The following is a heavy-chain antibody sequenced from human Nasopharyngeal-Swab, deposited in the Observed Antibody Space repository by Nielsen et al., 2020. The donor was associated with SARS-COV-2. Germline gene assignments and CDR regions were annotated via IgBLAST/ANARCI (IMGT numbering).Heavy chain of an antibody. CDR2: IYSTGST. CDR3: ARGWVGYSGGFAC. D-gene: IGHD2-15*01. Sequence: WIRQPPGKGLDWIGYIYSTGSTDYNPSLKSRVTISIDTSKNQFSLKLTSVTAADTAVFYCARGWVGYSGGFACWGQGTLVTVSS. V-gene: IGHV4-59*01. J-gene: IGHJ4*02.